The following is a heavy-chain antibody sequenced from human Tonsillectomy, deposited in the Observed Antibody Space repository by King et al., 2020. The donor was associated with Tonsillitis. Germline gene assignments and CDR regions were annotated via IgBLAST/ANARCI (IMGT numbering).Heavy chain of an antibody. Sequence: QLVESGPEVKKPGTSVKVSCKASGFTFTSSAMQWVRQARGQRLEWIGWIVVGSGNTNYAQKFQERVTITRDMTTSTAYMELSSLRSEDTAVYYCAAPLRFGGVIDYYYGMDVWGQGTTVTVSS. CDR1: GFTFTSSA. D-gene: IGHD3-16*01. J-gene: IGHJ6*02. V-gene: IGHV1-58*02. CDR3: AAPLRFGGVIDYYYGMDV. CDR2: IVVGSGNT.